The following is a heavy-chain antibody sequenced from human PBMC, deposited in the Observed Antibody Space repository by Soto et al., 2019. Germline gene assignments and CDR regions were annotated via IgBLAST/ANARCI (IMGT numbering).Heavy chain of an antibody. D-gene: IGHD4-17*01. CDR3: ARDRMGRTVTHGFY. CDR1: GGTFSSYT. Sequence: QVQLVQSGAEVKKPGSSVKVSCKASGGTFSSYTISWVRQAAGQGLEWMGRIIPILGIANYAQKFQGRVTITADKSTSTAYMELSSLRSEDTAVYYCARDRMGRTVTHGFYWGQGTLVTVSS. CDR2: IIPILGIA. V-gene: IGHV1-69*08. J-gene: IGHJ4*02.